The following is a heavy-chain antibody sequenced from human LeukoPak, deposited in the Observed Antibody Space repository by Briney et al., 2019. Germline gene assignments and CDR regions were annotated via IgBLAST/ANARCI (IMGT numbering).Heavy chain of an antibody. CDR3: AKDYCSGSSCYSGLDF. CDR1: GFTFSSYA. J-gene: IGHJ4*02. CDR2: ISGSGGST. D-gene: IGHD2-15*01. Sequence: GGSLRLSCAASGFTFSSYAMSLVRQAPGKGLEWVSVISGSGGSTYYADSVKGRFTISRDNSKNTLYLQMNSLRAEDTAVYYCAKDYCSGSSCYSGLDFWGQGALVTVSS. V-gene: IGHV3-23*01.